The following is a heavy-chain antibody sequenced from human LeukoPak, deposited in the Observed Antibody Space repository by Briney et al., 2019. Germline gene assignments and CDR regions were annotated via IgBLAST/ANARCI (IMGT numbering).Heavy chain of an antibody. CDR3: ARCHYYYGMDV. V-gene: IGHV4-39*01. CDR2: IYHSGSS. Sequence: KPSETLSLTCTVSGDSISSSSYYWGWIRQPPGKGLEMIGSIYHSGSSYYNPSLKSRVTISVDMSKSQFSLKLSSVTAADTAVYYCARCHYYYGMDVWGQGTAVTVSS. CDR1: GDSISSSSYY. J-gene: IGHJ6*02.